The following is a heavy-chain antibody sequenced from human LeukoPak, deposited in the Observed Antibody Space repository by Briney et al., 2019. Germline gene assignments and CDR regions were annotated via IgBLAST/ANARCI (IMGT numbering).Heavy chain of an antibody. CDR2: IIPIFGTA. CDR1: GGTFSSYA. CDR3: ARAYDSSGYYQADAFDI. D-gene: IGHD3-22*01. Sequence: ASVKVSCKASGGTFSSYAISWVRQAPGQGLEWMGGIIPIFGTANYAQKFQGRVTITTDESTSTAYMELSSLRSEDTAVYYCARAYDSSGYYQADAFDIWDQGTMVTVSS. J-gene: IGHJ3*02. V-gene: IGHV1-69*05.